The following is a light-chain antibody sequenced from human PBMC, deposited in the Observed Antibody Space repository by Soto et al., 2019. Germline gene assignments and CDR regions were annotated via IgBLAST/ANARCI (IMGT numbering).Light chain of an antibody. CDR2: SNN. CDR3: AAWDDSLNGVV. V-gene: IGLV1-44*01. Sequence: QSVLTQPPSASGTPGQRVTISCSGSSSNIGSKTVNWYQQLPGTAPKLLIYSNNQRPSGVPDRFSGSKCGTSASLAISGLQSEDEADYYCAAWDDSLNGVVFGGGTKVTVL. J-gene: IGLJ2*01. CDR1: SSNIGSKT.